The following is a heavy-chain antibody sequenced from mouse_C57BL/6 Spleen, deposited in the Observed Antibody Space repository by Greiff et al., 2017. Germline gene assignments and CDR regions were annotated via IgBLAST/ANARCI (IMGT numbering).Heavy chain of an antibody. CDR2: IYPRSGNT. D-gene: IGHD4-1*01. CDR1: GYTFTSYG. J-gene: IGHJ4*01. V-gene: IGHV1-81*01. CDR3: ARTAGTDYAMDY. Sequence: VKLMESGAELARPGASVKLSCKASGYTFTSYGISWVKQRTGQGLEWIGEIYPRSGNTYYNEKFKGKATLTADKSSSTAYMELRSLTSEDSAVYFCARTAGTDYAMDYWGQGTSVTVSS.